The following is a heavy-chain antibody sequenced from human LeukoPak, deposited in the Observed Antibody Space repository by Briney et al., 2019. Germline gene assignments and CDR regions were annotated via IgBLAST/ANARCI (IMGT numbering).Heavy chain of an antibody. CDR1: GFTFSSYV. D-gene: IGHD6-19*01. CDR2: ISGSGGST. V-gene: IGHV3-23*01. Sequence: PGGSLRLSCAASGFTFSSYVISWVRQAPGKGLEWVSGISGSGGSTYYADSVRGRFTISRDNSKDTLYLQMNSLRAEDTAVYYCARDFSPYTNGWYAGYWGQGTLVTVSS. CDR3: ARDFSPYTNGWYAGY. J-gene: IGHJ4*02.